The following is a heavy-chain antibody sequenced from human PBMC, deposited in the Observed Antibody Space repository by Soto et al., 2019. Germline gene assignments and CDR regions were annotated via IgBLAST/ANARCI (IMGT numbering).Heavy chain of an antibody. CDR1: GGSISSSNW. CDR2: IYHSGST. CDR3: ARRTLSAAAGIDWFDP. D-gene: IGHD6-13*01. Sequence: PSETLSLTCAVSGGSISSSNWWSWVRQPPGKGLEWIGEIYHSGSTNYNPSLKSRVTISVDKSKNQFSLKLSSVTAADTAVYYCARRTLSAAAGIDWFDPWGQGTLVTVSS. J-gene: IGHJ5*02. V-gene: IGHV4-4*02.